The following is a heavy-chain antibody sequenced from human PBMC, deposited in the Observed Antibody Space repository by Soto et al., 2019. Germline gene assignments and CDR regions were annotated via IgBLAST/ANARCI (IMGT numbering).Heavy chain of an antibody. CDR2: IYYSSST. Sequence: SETLSLTCTVSGGSISSSSYYWGWIRQTPGKGLEWIGSIYYSSSTYDNPSHKSRVTISVDTSKNQFSLKLSSVTAADTAVYYCVQGSGGYGGGRLNNWFDPWGQGTLVTVSS. D-gene: IGHD3-10*01. CDR1: GGSISSSSYY. J-gene: IGHJ5*02. V-gene: IGHV4-39*01. CDR3: VQGSGGYGGGRLNNWFDP.